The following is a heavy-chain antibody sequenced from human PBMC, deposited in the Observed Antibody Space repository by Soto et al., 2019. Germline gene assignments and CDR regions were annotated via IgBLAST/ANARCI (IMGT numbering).Heavy chain of an antibody. D-gene: IGHD4-4*01. CDR3: VRHAKLTSVSANVGYYYGFDI. V-gene: IGHV3-23*01. CDR2: ICTSGGGT. Sequence: EVQLLESGGGLVQPGGSLRLSCAASGFIFSNYDMSWVRLAPGKGLEWVSVICTSGGGTYYADSVKGRFTISRDNSKNTVYLQMSSLRAEDTALYMCVRHAKLTSVSANVGYYYGFDIWGPGNKVTISS. J-gene: IGHJ6*02. CDR1: GFIFSNYD.